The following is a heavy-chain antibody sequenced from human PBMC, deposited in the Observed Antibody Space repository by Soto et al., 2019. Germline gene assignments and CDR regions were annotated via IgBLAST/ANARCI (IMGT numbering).Heavy chain of an antibody. D-gene: IGHD5-18*01. J-gene: IGHJ4*02. V-gene: IGHV4-59*01. CDR3: ARGGYSYGAGLNS. Sequence: WTWLRQPPGKALEWIGYIYFTGDTETNASLRSRATISLDTSKSQFSLRLRSVTAADTAVYYCARGGYSYGAGLNSWGQGTLVTVSS. CDR2: IYFTGDT.